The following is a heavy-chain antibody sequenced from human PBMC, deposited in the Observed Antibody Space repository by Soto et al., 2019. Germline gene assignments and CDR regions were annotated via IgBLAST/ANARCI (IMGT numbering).Heavy chain of an antibody. CDR1: GFTFSSYW. V-gene: IGHV3-74*01. CDR2: INSDGSST. J-gene: IGHJ4*02. Sequence: EVQLVESGGGLVQPGESLRLSCAASGFTFSSYWMHWVRQAPGKGLVWVSRINSDGSSTSYAGSVKGRFTISRDNAKNTLYLQMNSLRAADTAVYYCVSTSLVVAAATREDYWGQGTLVTVSS. CDR3: VSTSLVVAAATREDY. D-gene: IGHD2-15*01.